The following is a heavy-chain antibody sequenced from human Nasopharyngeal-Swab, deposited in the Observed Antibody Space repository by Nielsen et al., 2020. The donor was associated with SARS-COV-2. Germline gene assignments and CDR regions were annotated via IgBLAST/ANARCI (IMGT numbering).Heavy chain of an antibody. V-gene: IGHV3-23*01. D-gene: IGHD2-2*01. CDR2: ISGTGGST. J-gene: IGHJ1*01. CDR3: ARDLGGGYCTTTNCPGS. Sequence: GESLKISCTASGFTYNNYAMSWVRQAPGKGLEWVSGISGTGGSTYYADSVKGRFTISRDSSTNTLYLQMNNVRAEDTAVYYCARDLGGGYCTTTNCPGSWGQGTLVTVSS. CDR1: GFTYNNYA.